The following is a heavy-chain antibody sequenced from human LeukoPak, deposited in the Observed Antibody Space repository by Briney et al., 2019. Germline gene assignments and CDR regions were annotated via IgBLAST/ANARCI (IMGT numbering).Heavy chain of an antibody. CDR1: GFTFSSYW. V-gene: IGHV3-74*01. CDR2: INSDGSST. D-gene: IGHD6-13*01. Sequence: GGSLRLSCAASGFTFSSYWMHWVRQAPGKGLVWVSRINSDGSSTSYADSVKGRFTISRDNAKNTLYLQMNSLRAEDTAVYCCARDILAAAGTFDYWGQGTLVTVSS. J-gene: IGHJ4*02. CDR3: ARDILAAAGTFDY.